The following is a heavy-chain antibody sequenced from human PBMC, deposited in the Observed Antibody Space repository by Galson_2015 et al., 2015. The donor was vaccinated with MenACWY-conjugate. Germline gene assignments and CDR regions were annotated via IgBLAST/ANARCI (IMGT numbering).Heavy chain of an antibody. V-gene: IGHV3-7*03. CDR1: GLTFRNYW. J-gene: IGHJ6*02. Sequence: SLRLSCAASGLTFRNYWMTWVRQAPGKGLEWVARIKKDGSEKYYVDSVKGRFTISRDNAKNSLYLEMNSPRVEDTAVYSCARGHYGMDVWGQGTTVTASS. CDR2: IKKDGSEK. CDR3: ARGHYGMDV.